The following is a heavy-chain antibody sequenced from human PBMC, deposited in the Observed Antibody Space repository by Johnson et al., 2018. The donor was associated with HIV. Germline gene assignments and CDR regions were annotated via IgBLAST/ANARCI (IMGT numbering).Heavy chain of an antibody. J-gene: IGHJ3*02. CDR1: GFTFSSSA. CDR2: ISYDGSTK. D-gene: IGHD6-6*01. V-gene: IGHV3-30-3*01. Sequence: QEQLVESGGGVVQPGRSLRLSCAASGFTFSSSAMHWVRQAPGKGLEWVAAISYDGSTKYYADSVKGRFTKTRDNAKNSLYLQMNSLRAEDTTLDYCARTLVRGGDIWGQGTMVTVSS. CDR3: ARTLVRGGDI.